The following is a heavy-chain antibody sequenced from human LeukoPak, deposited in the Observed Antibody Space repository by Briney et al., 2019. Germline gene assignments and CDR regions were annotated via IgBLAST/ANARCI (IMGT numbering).Heavy chain of an antibody. J-gene: IGHJ4*02. V-gene: IGHV4-59*12. D-gene: IGHD6-13*01. CDR3: ASAEPRGIIWYPY. Sequence: SETLSLTCTVSGGSISSYYWSWIRQPPGKGLEWLGYIYYSGSTNYNPSLKSRVTISVDTSKNQFSLKLSSVTAADTAVYYCASAEPRGIIWYPYWGQGTLVTVSS. CDR2: IYYSGST. CDR1: GGSISSYY.